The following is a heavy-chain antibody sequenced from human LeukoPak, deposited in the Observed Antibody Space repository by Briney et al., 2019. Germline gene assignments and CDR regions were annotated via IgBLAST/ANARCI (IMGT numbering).Heavy chain of an antibody. D-gene: IGHD2-2*01. CDR3: AVIVVVPAATSTNWFDP. V-gene: IGHV1-69*13. CDR2: IIPIFGTA. J-gene: IGHJ5*02. CDR1: GGTFSSYA. Sequence: VASVKVSCKASGGTFSSYAISWVRQAPGQGLEWMGGIIPIFGTANYAQKFQGRVTITADESTSTAYMELSSLRSEDTAVYYCAVIVVVPAATSTNWFDPWGQGTLVTVSP.